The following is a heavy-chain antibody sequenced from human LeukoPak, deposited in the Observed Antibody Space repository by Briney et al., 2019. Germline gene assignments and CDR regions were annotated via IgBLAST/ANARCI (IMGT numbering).Heavy chain of an antibody. J-gene: IGHJ4*02. Sequence: GGSLRLSXAASGFTFDDYAMHWVRQAPGKGLEWVSLISGDGGSTYYADSVKGRFTISRDNSKNSLYLQMNSLRTEDTALYYCANDISGDDASVFDYWGQGTLVTVSS. CDR2: ISGDGGST. CDR1: GFTFDDYA. V-gene: IGHV3-43*02. D-gene: IGHD4-17*01. CDR3: ANDISGDDASVFDY.